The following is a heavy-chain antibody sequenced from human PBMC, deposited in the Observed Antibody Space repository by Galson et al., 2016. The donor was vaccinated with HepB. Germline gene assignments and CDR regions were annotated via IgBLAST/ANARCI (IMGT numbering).Heavy chain of an antibody. CDR3: AKLLVGLLGATTYDY. J-gene: IGHJ4*02. Sequence: LRLSCAASGFSFSTYTMSWVRQAPGKGLEWVSGISDRSTRTNYADSVKGRFTISRDDSKNTLYLHMNSLRAEDTAVYYCAKLLVGLLGATTYDYWGQGTLVTVSS. V-gene: IGHV3-23*01. D-gene: IGHD1-26*01. CDR2: ISDRSTRT. CDR1: GFSFSTYT.